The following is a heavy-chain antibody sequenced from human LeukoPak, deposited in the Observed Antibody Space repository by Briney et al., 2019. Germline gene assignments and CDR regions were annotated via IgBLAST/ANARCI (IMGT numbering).Heavy chain of an antibody. CDR3: ARDFDY. CDR1: GGSISSYY. V-gene: IGHV4-59*01. Sequence: SETLSLTCSVSGGSISSYYWSWIRQPPGKGLEWIGYIYYTGSTNYNPSLQSRVTISRDTSKKQFSLKLSSVTAADTAVYYCARDFDYWGQGTLVTVSS. CDR2: IYYTGST. J-gene: IGHJ4*02.